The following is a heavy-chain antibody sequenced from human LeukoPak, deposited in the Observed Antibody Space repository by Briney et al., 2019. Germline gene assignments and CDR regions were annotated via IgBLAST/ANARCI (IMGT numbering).Heavy chain of an antibody. V-gene: IGHV4-59*01. J-gene: IGHJ4*02. D-gene: IGHD3-22*01. Sequence: PSETLSLTCTVSGGSISSYYWSWIRQPPGKGLEWIGHIYYSGSTNYNPSLKSRVTISVDTSKNQFSLKLSSVTAADTAVYYCAREQSSGYLYYFDYWGQGTLVTVSS. CDR1: GGSISSYY. CDR3: AREQSSGYLYYFDY. CDR2: IYYSGST.